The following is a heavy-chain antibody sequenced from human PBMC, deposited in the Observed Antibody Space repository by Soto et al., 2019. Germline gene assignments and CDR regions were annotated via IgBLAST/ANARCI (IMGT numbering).Heavy chain of an antibody. J-gene: IGHJ6*02. CDR3: VKDEGIEAMDV. D-gene: IGHD3-3*02. CDR1: GFTFSRNT. CDR2: ITSSGSYV. Sequence: PGGSLRLSCVTSGFTFSRNTMNWVRQAPGKGLEWVASITSSGSYVYYADSVKGRFSASRDNAKNSPSLQMDSLRPDDTAIYFCVKDEGIEAMDVWGQGTTVTVSS. V-gene: IGHV3-21*01.